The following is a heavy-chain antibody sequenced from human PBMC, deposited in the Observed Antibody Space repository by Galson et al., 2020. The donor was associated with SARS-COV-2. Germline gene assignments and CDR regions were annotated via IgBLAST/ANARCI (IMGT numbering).Heavy chain of an antibody. CDR1: GYSVSTTNY. CDR3: ASQGGNMIVLVTVAGWYFDR. V-gene: IGHV4-38-2*02. J-gene: IGHJ2*01. Sequence: SETLSLTCTVSGYSVSTTNYWGWVRQPPGRGLEWIGSVYPSGTTYYNPSLKSRVTISVDTSKNQFSLRLDSVTAADTALYYCASQGGNMIVLVTVAGWYFDRWGRGSLVTVSS. D-gene: IGHD3-22*01. CDR2: VYPSGTT.